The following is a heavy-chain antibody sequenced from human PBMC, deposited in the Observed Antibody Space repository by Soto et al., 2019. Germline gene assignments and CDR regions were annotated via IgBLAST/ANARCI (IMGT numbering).Heavy chain of an antibody. CDR2: IKEDGSEK. V-gene: IGHV3-7*03. CDR1: GFIFGNYW. J-gene: IGHJ4*02. D-gene: IGHD3-3*01. CDR3: GRDIRSPADY. Sequence: PGGSLRLSCAASGFIFGNYWMSWVLQAPGKGLEWVANIKEDGSEKNYVDAVKGRFTISRDNAKSSPYLHMNSLRAEDTAVYYCGRDIRSPADYSGQGTLGTV.